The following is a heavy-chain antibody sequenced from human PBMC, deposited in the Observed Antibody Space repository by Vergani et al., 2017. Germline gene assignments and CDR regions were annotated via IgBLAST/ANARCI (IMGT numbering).Heavy chain of an antibody. CDR2: IKQDGSEK. V-gene: IGHV3-7*01. CDR3: ARRSGGGLVRFDY. D-gene: IGHD6-6*01. J-gene: IGHJ4*02. CDR1: GFTFSSYA. Sequence: VQLVESGGGVVQPGRSLRLSCAASGFTFSSYAMHWVRQAPGKGLEWVANIKQDGSEKYYVDSVKGRFTISRDNAKNTLYLQMNSLRAEDTAVYYCARRSGGGLVRFDYWGQGTLVTVSS.